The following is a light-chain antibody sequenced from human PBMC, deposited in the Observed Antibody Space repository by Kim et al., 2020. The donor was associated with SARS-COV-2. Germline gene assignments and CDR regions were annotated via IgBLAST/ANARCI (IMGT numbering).Light chain of an antibody. J-gene: IGLJ2*01. CDR2: DVT. Sequence: GQSFTITCPGTSSDVGGYNYVSWYQQHAGKAPKFMIYDVTKRPSGVSYRFSGSKSGNTASLTISGLQAEDEADYYCSSYTSSRTVIFGGGTQLTVL. CDR1: SSDVGGYNY. V-gene: IGLV2-14*04. CDR3: SSYTSSRTVI.